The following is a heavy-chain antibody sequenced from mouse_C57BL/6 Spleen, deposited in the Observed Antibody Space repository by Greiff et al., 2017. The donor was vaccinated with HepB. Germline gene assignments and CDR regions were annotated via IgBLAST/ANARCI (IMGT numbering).Heavy chain of an antibody. V-gene: IGHV5-4*03. D-gene: IGHD2-3*01. J-gene: IGHJ2*01. CDR3: ARGDGYYVSFDY. CDR2: ISDGGSYT. Sequence: EVKLMESGGGLVKPGGSLKLSCAASGFTFSSYAMSWVRQTPEKRLEWVATISDGGSYTYYPDNVKGRFTISRDNAKNNLYLQMSHLKSEDTAMYYCARGDGYYVSFDYWGQGTTLTVSS. CDR1: GFTFSSYA.